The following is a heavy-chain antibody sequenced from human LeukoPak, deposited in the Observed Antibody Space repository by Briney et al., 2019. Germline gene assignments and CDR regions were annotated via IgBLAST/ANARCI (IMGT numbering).Heavy chain of an antibody. CDR2: ISWDGGST. Sequence: GGSLRLSCAASGFTFDDYAMHWVRQAPGKGLEWVSLISWDGGSTYYADSVKGRFTISRDNSKNSLYLQMNSLRAEDTALYYCAKDMAAYYYSSGNIDFWGQGTLVTVSS. V-gene: IGHV3-43D*03. CDR3: AKDMAAYYYSSGNIDF. J-gene: IGHJ4*02. D-gene: IGHD3-10*01. CDR1: GFTFDDYA.